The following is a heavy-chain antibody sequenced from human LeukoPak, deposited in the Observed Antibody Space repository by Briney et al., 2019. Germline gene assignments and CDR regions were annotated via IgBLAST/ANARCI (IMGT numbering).Heavy chain of an antibody. D-gene: IGHD3-10*01. V-gene: IGHV4-34*01. CDR1: GGSFSGYY. CDR2: INHSGST. J-gene: IGHJ4*02. CDR3: ARAGWFGELYGPLDF. Sequence: SETLSLTCAVYGGSFSGYYWSWIRQPPGKGPEWIGEINHSGSTNYNPSLKSRVTISVDPSKNQFSLKVTSVIAADTAVYYCARAGWFGELYGPLDFWGQGTLVTVSS.